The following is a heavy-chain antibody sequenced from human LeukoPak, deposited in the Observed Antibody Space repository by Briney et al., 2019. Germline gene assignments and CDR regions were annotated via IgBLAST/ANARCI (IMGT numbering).Heavy chain of an antibody. CDR3: AKEGGEPTLRYFDWLSH. V-gene: IGHV3-30*18. J-gene: IGHJ4*02. Sequence: PGGSLRLPCAASGFTFSSYGMHWVSQAPGKGLEWVPVISYDGSNKYYADSVKGRFTISRDNSKNTLYLQMNSLRAEDTAVYYCAKEGGEPTLRYFDWLSHWRQGTLVTVSS. D-gene: IGHD3-9*01. CDR2: ISYDGSNK. CDR1: GFTFSSYG.